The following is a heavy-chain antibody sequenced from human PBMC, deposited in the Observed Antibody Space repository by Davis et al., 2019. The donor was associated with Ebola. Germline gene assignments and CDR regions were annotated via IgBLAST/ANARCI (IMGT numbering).Heavy chain of an antibody. CDR1: GYTFTSYG. Sequence: ASVKVSCKASGYTFTSYGISWVRQAPGQGLEWMGWISAYNGNTNYAQKLQGRVTMTTDTSTSTAYMELRSLRSDDTAVYYCARQDSNYPHYYYYGMDVWGQGTTVTVSS. V-gene: IGHV1-18*01. J-gene: IGHJ6*02. CDR2: ISAYNGNT. CDR3: ARQDSNYPHYYYYGMDV. D-gene: IGHD4-11*01.